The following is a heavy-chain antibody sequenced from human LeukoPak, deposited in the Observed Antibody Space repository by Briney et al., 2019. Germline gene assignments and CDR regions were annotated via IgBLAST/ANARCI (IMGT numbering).Heavy chain of an antibody. J-gene: IGHJ4*02. CDR2: INPNSGGT. CDR3: AREGESGYDFDY. V-gene: IGHV1-2*02. CDR1: GFTFTAYY. D-gene: IGHD5-12*01. Sequence: ASVRVSCKASGFTFTAYYIHWVRQAPGQGPECLGWINPNSGGTNLAQKFRGRVTMTRDTAITTAYMELSGLRSDDTAVYYCAREGESGYDFDYWGQGTLVTVSS.